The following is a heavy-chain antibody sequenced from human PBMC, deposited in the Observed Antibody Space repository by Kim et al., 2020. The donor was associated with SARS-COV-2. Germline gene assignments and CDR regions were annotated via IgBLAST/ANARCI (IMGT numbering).Heavy chain of an antibody. CDR1: GFTFSSYA. D-gene: IGHD3-3*01. CDR3: ARGVGGVWEEWLPHY. V-gene: IGHV3-23*01. Sequence: GGSLRLSCAASGFTFSSYAMSWVRQAPGKGLEWVSAISGSGGSTYYADSVKGRFTISRDNSKNTLYLQMNSLRAEDTAVYYCARGVGGVWEEWLPHYWGQGTLVTVSS. CDR2: ISGSGGST. J-gene: IGHJ4*02.